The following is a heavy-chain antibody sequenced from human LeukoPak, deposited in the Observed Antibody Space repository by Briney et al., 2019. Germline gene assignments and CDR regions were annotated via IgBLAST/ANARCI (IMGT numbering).Heavy chain of an antibody. CDR3: ASPSFPSYGSQSQLDC. Sequence: ASVKVSCKASGYTFTSYGISWVRQAPGQGLEWMGWISAYNGNTNYAQKLQGGVTMTTDTSTSTAYMELRSLRSDDTAVYYCASPSFPSYGSQSQLDCWGQGTLVTVFS. CDR1: GYTFTSYG. D-gene: IGHD3-10*01. CDR2: ISAYNGNT. V-gene: IGHV1-18*01. J-gene: IGHJ4*02.